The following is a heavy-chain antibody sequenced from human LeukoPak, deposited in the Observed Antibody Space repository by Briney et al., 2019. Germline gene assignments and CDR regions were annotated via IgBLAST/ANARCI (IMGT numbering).Heavy chain of an antibody. D-gene: IGHD6-6*01. Sequence: ASVKVSCKASGYTFTSYGISWVRQAPGQGLEWMGWISAYNGNTNYPQKLQGRVTMTTDTSTSTAYMELRSMRSDDTAVYYCARDEFDSSSYDYWGQGTLVTVSS. CDR1: GYTFTSYG. CDR3: ARDEFDSSSYDY. V-gene: IGHV1-18*01. CDR2: ISAYNGNT. J-gene: IGHJ4*02.